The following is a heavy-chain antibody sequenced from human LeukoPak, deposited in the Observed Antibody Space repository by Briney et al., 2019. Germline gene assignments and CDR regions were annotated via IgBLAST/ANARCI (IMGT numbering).Heavy chain of an antibody. CDR1: GGSFSGYY. D-gene: IGHD7-27*01. Sequence: PSETLSLTCAVYGGSFSGYYWSWIRQPPGKGLEWIGEINHSGSTNYDPSLKSRVTISVDTSKNQFSLKLSSVTAADTAVYYCARTSNWVMFYYYYYMDVWGKGTTVTVSS. J-gene: IGHJ6*03. CDR2: INHSGST. V-gene: IGHV4-34*01. CDR3: ARTSNWVMFYYYYYMDV.